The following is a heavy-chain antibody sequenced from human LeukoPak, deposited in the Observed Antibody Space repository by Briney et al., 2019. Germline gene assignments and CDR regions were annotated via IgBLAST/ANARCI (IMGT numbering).Heavy chain of an antibody. CDR1: GFTFSSYS. Sequence: GGSLRLSCAASGFTFSSYSMNWVRQAPGKGPEWVSYFNNVDKTIQYADSVKGRFTISRDNSKNTLYLQMNSLRAEDTAVYYCAKKTSEYGDASPPDYWGQGTLVTVSS. V-gene: IGHV3-48*01. CDR3: AKKTSEYGDASPPDY. J-gene: IGHJ4*02. D-gene: IGHD4-17*01. CDR2: FNNVDKTI.